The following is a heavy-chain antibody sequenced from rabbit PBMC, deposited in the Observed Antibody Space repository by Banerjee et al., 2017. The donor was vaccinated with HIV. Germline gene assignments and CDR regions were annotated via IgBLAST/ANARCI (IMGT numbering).Heavy chain of an antibody. Sequence: QSLEESGGDLVKPGASLTLTCTASGFDFSSYYISWVRQAPGKGLEWIGYIDPVFGSTYYASWVNGRFTISSHNAQNTLYLQLNSLTAADTATYFCARDDAQFYDTYGYAGYAYALSLWGPGTLVTVS. CDR3: ARDDAQFYDTYGYAGYAYALSL. V-gene: IGHV1S7*01. CDR1: GFDFSSYY. J-gene: IGHJ4*01. D-gene: IGHD6-1*01. CDR2: IDPVFGST.